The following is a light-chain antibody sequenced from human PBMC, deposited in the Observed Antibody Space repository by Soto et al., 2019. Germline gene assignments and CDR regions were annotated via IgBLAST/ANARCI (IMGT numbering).Light chain of an antibody. CDR2: GAS. J-gene: IGKJ5*01. V-gene: IGKV3-15*01. Sequence: EIVLTQSPATLSLSPGEGATLSCRASQSVGSNFAWYQQRPGQAPRLLIYGASTRATGIPARFSGSGSGTEFTLTISSLQSEDFAVYYCQQYDNWITFGRGTRLEIK. CDR1: QSVGSN. CDR3: QQYDNWIT.